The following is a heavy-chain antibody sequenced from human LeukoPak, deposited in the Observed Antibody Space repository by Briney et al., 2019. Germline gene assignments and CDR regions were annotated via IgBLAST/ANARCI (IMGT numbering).Heavy chain of an antibody. J-gene: IGHJ4*02. CDR1: GGSISSSSYY. CDR3: ARLGSVGYCSGGSCYLAYYFDY. CDR2: IYYSGST. V-gene: IGHV4-39*01. D-gene: IGHD2-15*01. Sequence: TSETLSLTCTVSGGSISSSSYYWGWIRQPPGKGLEWIGSIYYSGSTYYNPSLKSRVTISVDTSKNQFSLKLSSVTAADTAVYYCARLGSVGYCSGGSCYLAYYFDYWGQGTLVTVSS.